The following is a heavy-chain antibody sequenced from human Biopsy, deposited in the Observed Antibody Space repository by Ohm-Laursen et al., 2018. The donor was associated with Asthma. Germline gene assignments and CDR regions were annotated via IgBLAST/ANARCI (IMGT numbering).Heavy chain of an antibody. CDR1: RFTYE. D-gene: IGHD6-19*01. CDR3: AREGVAGTHIED. V-gene: IGHV3-30-3*01. Sequence: SLRLSCSASRFTYEMHWVRQAPGKGLGWVAVISYDGSSIYYADSVKGRFTISRDNSKNTLSLQMNSLTAEDTAVYYCAREGVAGTHIEDWGQGTLVTVFS. CDR2: ISYDGSSI. J-gene: IGHJ4*02.